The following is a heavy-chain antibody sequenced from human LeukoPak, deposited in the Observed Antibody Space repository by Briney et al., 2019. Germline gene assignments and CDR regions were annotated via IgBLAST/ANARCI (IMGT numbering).Heavy chain of an antibody. Sequence: PGGSLRLSCAASGFTVSNNYMSWVRQAPGKGLECVSVLYSGGNTYYADSVKGRFTISRDNSKNTLYLQMNSLRAEDTAVYYCARDPGRVGGYWGQGILVTVSS. CDR1: GFTVSNNY. CDR3: ARDPGRVGGY. D-gene: IGHD2-15*01. CDR2: LYSGGNT. J-gene: IGHJ4*02. V-gene: IGHV3-53*01.